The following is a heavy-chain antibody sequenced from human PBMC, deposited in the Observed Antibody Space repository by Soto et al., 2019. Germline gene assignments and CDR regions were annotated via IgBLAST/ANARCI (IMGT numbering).Heavy chain of an antibody. CDR1: GFTFSDYY. Sequence: GSLRLSCAASGFTFSDYYMSWFRQAPGKGLEWVSYISGSGFTTHDADSVKGRFTISRDNAKNSLYLQMNSLRVEDTAVYYCARVGSIAAAGTPDYWGQGTLVTVSS. D-gene: IGHD6-13*01. CDR2: ISGSGFTT. V-gene: IGHV3-11*01. CDR3: ARVGSIAAAGTPDY. J-gene: IGHJ4*02.